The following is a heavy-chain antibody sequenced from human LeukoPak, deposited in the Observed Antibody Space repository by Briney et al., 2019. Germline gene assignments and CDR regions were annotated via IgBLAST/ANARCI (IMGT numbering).Heavy chain of an antibody. CDR3: ARGPYLRLDSGSFFDY. CDR2: IKHDGSEK. V-gene: IGHV3-7*01. CDR1: GFTFSSFW. Sequence: GGSLRLSCAASGFTFSSFWMSWVRQAPGNGLEWVANIKHDGSEKYYVDPVKGRFTISRDNAKNSLYLQMNSLRAEDTAVYYCARGPYLRLDSGSFFDYWGQGTLGTVSS. D-gene: IGHD1-26*01. J-gene: IGHJ4*02.